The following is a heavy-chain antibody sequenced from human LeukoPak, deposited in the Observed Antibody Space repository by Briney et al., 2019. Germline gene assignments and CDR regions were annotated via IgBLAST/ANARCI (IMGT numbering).Heavy chain of an antibody. Sequence: GGSLRLSCAASGLTFNNSGMLWVRQAPGKGLEWVSSISSSSTYIYYADSVKGRFTISRDNAKKSLYLQMNSLRAEDTAVYYCAKDRWGGSSSYYFDYWGQGTLVTVSS. J-gene: IGHJ4*02. V-gene: IGHV3-21*01. CDR1: GLTFNNSG. D-gene: IGHD6-6*01. CDR3: AKDRWGGSSSYYFDY. CDR2: ISSSSTYI.